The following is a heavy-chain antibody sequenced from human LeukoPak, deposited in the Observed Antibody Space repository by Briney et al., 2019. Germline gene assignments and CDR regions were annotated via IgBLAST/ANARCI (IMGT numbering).Heavy chain of an antibody. D-gene: IGHD2-15*01. Sequence: GGSLRLSCAASGFTLSSYAMSWVRPAPGKGLEWVSAISDTGNKYQPDPRKGRFTISRDCSKNTLYLQMNSLRAEDTAIYYCAKNGDRGAYCTGGTCYPYFYYYMDVWGKGTTVTI. V-gene: IGHV3-23*01. CDR3: AKNGDRGAYCTGGTCYPYFYYYMDV. J-gene: IGHJ6*03. CDR1: GFTLSSYA. CDR2: ISDTGNK.